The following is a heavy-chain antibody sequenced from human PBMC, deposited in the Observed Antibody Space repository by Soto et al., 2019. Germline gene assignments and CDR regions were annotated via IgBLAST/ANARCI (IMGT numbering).Heavy chain of an antibody. V-gene: IGHV3-33*01. CDR3: ARGGPRYGDYVDY. Sequence: QVQLVESGGGVVQPGRSLRLSCAASGFTFSSYGMHWVRQAPGKGLEWVAVIWYDGSNKYYADSVKGRFTISRDNSKNTLYLQMNSLRAEDTAVYYCARGGPRYGDYVDYWGQGTLVTVSS. CDR1: GFTFSSYG. D-gene: IGHD4-17*01. CDR2: IWYDGSNK. J-gene: IGHJ4*02.